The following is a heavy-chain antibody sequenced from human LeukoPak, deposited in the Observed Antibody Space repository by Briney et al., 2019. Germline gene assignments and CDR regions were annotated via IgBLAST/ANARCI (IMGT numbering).Heavy chain of an antibody. D-gene: IGHD2-2*01. CDR1: GYTFTSYG. V-gene: IGHV1-18*01. J-gene: IGHJ6*02. Sequence: ASVKVSCKASGYTFTSYGISWVRQAPGQGLEWMGWISAYNGNTTYAPKLQGRVTMTTDTSTSTAYMELRSLRSDDTAVYYCARDIVVVPAAGAYGMDVWGQGTTVTVSS. CDR3: ARDIVVVPAAGAYGMDV. CDR2: ISAYNGNT.